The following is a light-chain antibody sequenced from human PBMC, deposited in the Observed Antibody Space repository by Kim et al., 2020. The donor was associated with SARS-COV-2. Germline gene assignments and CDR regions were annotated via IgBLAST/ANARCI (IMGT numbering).Light chain of an antibody. J-gene: IGLJ3*02. CDR1: SSNIGRNT. CDR3: ATWDDSLNGPV. V-gene: IGLV1-44*01. Sequence: QSVLDQPPSASGTPGQTVTISCSGSSSNIGRNTVNWYQQLRGTAPKLLIYSNNQRPSGIPDRFSGSKSGTSASLAIGGLQSEDEADYYCATWDDSLNGPVFGGGTQLTVL. CDR2: SNN.